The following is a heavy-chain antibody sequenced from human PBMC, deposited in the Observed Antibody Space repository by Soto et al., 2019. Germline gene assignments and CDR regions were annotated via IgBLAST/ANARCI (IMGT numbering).Heavy chain of an antibody. Sequence: QLQLQESGPGLVKPSETLSLTCTVSGGSISSSTYYWGWIRQPPGKGLEWIGSIYYSGNTYYNPSRKSRGTVSVDTSKSQFSLKLASVTAADTAVYYCARVSMVRGVSKDYYFDYWGQGTLVTVSS. D-gene: IGHD3-10*01. J-gene: IGHJ4*02. CDR3: ARVSMVRGVSKDYYFDY. CDR1: GGSISSSTYY. V-gene: IGHV4-39*01. CDR2: IYYSGNT.